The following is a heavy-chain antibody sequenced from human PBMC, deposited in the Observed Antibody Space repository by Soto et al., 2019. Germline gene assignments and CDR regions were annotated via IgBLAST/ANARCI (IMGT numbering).Heavy chain of an antibody. J-gene: IGHJ6*03. D-gene: IGHD3-9*01. CDR1: GFTFSSYS. CDR2: ISSSSSYI. CDR3: ARAGRYDILTGLYYYYYYMDV. V-gene: IGHV3-21*01. Sequence: EVQLVESGGGLVKPGGSLRLSCAASGFTFSSYSMNWVRQAPGKGLEWVSSISSSSSYIYYADSVKGRFTISRDNAKNSLYLQMNRLRAEDTAVYYCARAGRYDILTGLYYYYYYMDVWGKGTTVTVSS.